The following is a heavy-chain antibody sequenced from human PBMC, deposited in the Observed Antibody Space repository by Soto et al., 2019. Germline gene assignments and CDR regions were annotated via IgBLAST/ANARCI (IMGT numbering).Heavy chain of an antibody. CDR1: GNSFTTHW. CDR2: IYPGDSHV. D-gene: IGHD6-6*01. Sequence: GESLKISCQHPGNSFTTHWIGWVRQIPGKGLEWMGLIYPGDSHVRYGPSFQGQVTISIDRSTTTAYLQWSSLKASDTAIYYCARLHYSSSFYLSWGQGTLVTVSS. CDR3: ARLHYSSSFYLS. V-gene: IGHV5-51*01. J-gene: IGHJ4*02.